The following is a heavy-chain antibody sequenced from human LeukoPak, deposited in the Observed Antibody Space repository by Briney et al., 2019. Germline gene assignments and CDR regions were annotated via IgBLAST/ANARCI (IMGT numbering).Heavy chain of an antibody. CDR3: VGAAAGTHFDY. D-gene: IGHD6-13*01. CDR2: ISYDGSNK. J-gene: IGHJ4*02. V-gene: IGHV3-30*03. Sequence: GGSLRLSCAASGFTFSSYGMHWVRQAPGKGLGWVAVISYDGSNKYYADSVKGRFTISRDNSKNTLYLQMNSLRAEDTAVYYCVGAAAGTHFDYWGQGTLVTVSS. CDR1: GFTFSSYG.